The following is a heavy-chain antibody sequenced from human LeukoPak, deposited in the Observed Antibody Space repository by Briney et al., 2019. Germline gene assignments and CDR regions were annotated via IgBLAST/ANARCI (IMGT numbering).Heavy chain of an antibody. CDR1: GGTFSSYA. CDR3: ATESDGITIFGAVINDY. V-gene: IGHV1-69*04. D-gene: IGHD3-3*01. CDR2: IIPILGIA. Sequence: GSSVKVSCKASGGTFSSYAISWVRQAPGQGLEWMGRIIPILGIANYAQKFQGRVTITADKSTSTAYMELSSLRSEDTAVYYCATESDGITIFGAVINDYWGQGTLVTVSS. J-gene: IGHJ4*02.